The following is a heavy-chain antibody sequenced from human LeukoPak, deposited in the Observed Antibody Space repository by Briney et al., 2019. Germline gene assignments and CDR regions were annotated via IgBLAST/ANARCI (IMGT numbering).Heavy chain of an antibody. V-gene: IGHV1-24*01. Sequence: ASVKVSCKVSGYTLTELSIHWVRQAPGKGLEWMGGFDPEDGETICAQKFQGRVTMTEDTSTDTAYMELSSLRSEDTAVYYCATDRYGTRFLDYWGRGTLVTVSS. CDR1: GYTLTELS. CDR3: ATDRYGTRFLDY. J-gene: IGHJ4*02. CDR2: FDPEDGET. D-gene: IGHD3-3*01.